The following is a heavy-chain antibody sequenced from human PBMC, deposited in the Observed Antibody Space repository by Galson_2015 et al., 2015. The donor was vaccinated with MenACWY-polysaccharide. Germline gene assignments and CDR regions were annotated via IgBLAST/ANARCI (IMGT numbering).Heavy chain of an antibody. D-gene: IGHD4-17*01. V-gene: IGHV3-23*01. CDR3: VRVIPTTVTSSQWFDS. CDR2: ISGSGNSA. CDR1: GFTFRTFP. J-gene: IGHJ5*01. Sequence: SLRLSCAASGFTFRTFPMNWVRQTPGKGLVRVAGISGSGNSAFYADSVKGRFTMSRDNAKNTLYLQMNSLRAEDTAVYYCVRVIPTTVTSSQWFDSWGQGTLVTVSS.